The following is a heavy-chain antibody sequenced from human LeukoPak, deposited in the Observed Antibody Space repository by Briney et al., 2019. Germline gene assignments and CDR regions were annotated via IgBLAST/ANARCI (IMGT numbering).Heavy chain of an antibody. CDR1: GGSISSSNYY. J-gene: IGHJ6*03. V-gene: IGHV4-39*01. D-gene: IGHD3-16*01. CDR3: ARPYGAISYYSYMDV. Sequence: SETLSLTCTVSGGSISSSNYYWGWIRQPPGKGLEWIGTISYSGSTYYNPSLKSRVTISVDTSKNQFSLKLSSVTAADTAVYFCARPYGAISYYSYMDVWGKGTTVTVSS. CDR2: ISYSGST.